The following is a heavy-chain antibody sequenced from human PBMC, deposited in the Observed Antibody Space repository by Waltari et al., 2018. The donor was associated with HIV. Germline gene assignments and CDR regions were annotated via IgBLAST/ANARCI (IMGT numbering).Heavy chain of an antibody. CDR2: IKEDCGGT. CDR1: GFTFDKYW. V-gene: IGHV3-7*01. D-gene: IGHD3-16*02. J-gene: IGHJ4*02. CDR3: ASGFILASHDF. Sequence: EVQLVESGGDLVQPGESRRLSCIVSGFTFDKYWMSWVRQAPGKGLEWVANIKEDCGGTYYVDPLKGRFTVSRDNAKNSLCLQMNNLRDDDTAVYYCASGFILASHDFWGQGTLVTVSS.